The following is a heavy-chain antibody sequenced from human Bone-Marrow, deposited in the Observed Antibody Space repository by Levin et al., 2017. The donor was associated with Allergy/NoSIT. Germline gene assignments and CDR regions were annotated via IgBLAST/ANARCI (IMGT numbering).Heavy chain of an antibody. CDR1: GDSFSRFA. Sequence: GASVKVSCTTSGDSFSRFAISWVRQAPGQGLEWMGVFTPISNSAIYAQKFQGRVTIIADRSTTTVYMELSSLTSDDTAVYYCAREGGVDAGYFFDYWGQGTLVTVSS. D-gene: IGHD5-18*01. CDR3: AREGGVDAGYFFDY. CDR2: FTPISNSA. V-gene: IGHV1-69*06. J-gene: IGHJ4*02.